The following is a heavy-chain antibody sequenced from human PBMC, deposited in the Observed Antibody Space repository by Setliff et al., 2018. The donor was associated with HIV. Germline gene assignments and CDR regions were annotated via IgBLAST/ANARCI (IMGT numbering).Heavy chain of an antibody. CDR1: GGSISTHY. V-gene: IGHV4-59*08. Sequence: SETLSLTCTVSGGSISTHYWSWIRQPPGKGLEWIGTICYSATTNYNPSLKSRVTISIDTSKNQFSLNLTSVTAADTAVYYCASRVYYIRIGAIDIWGQGTMVTVSS. J-gene: IGHJ3*02. D-gene: IGHD3-22*01. CDR2: ICYSATT. CDR3: ASRVYYIRIGAIDI.